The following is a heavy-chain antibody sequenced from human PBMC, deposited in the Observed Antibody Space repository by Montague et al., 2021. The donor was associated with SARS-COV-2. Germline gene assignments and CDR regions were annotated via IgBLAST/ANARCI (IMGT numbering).Heavy chain of an antibody. D-gene: IGHD4-23*01. CDR1: GDSVNRNY. CDR3: AKASRGYGGDFDS. J-gene: IGHJ4*02. Sequence: SETLSLTCSVSGDSVNRNYWSWVRQPPGKGLEWLGYIFYSGSTYNPSLNSRVTMSLDTSKNHFSLNLISVTAADTAVYYCAKASRGYGGDFDSWGQGTLVIVSS. V-gene: IGHV4-59*02. CDR2: IFYSGST.